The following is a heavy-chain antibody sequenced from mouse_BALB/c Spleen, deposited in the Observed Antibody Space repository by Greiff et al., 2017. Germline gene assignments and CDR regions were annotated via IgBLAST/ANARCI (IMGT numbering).Heavy chain of an antibody. J-gene: IGHJ4*01. CDR1: GISITTGNYR. Sequence: EVQLQESGPGLVKPSQTVSLTCTVTGISITTGNYRWSWIRQFPGKKLEWIGYIYYSGTITYNPSLTSRTTITRDTSKNQFFLEMNSLTAEDTATYYCARERTYSTTVVATRTWAMDYWGQGTSVTVSS. V-gene: IGHV3-5*02. CDR3: ARERTYSTTVVATRTWAMDY. CDR2: IYYSGTI. D-gene: IGHD1-1*01.